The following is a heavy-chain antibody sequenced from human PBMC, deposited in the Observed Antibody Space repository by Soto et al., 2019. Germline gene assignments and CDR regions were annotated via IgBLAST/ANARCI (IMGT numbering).Heavy chain of an antibody. CDR3: ANQILSSSFNWFDP. D-gene: IGHD6-13*01. J-gene: IGHJ5*02. V-gene: IGHV3-23*01. CDR1: GFTFSSYA. Sequence: GGSLRLSCAASGFTFSSYAMSWVRQAPGKGLEWVSAISGSGGSTYYAGSVKGRFTISRDNSKNTLYLQMNSLRAEDTAVYYCANQILSSSFNWFDPWGQGTLVTVSS. CDR2: ISGSGGST.